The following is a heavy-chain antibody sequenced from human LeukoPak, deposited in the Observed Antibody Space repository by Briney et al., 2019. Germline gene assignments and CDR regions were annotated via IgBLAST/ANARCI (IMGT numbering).Heavy chain of an antibody. Sequence: SETLSLTCTVSGGSISSYYWSWIRQPPGGGLEWIGYIYYSGSTNYNPSLKRRVTISLDTSKSQFSLKLRSVTAADTAVYYCARGGLDSRCYFGMDVWGQGTTVTVSS. CDR1: GGSISSYY. V-gene: IGHV4-59*01. D-gene: IGHD5-12*01. CDR2: IYYSGST. J-gene: IGHJ6*02. CDR3: ARGGLDSRCYFGMDV.